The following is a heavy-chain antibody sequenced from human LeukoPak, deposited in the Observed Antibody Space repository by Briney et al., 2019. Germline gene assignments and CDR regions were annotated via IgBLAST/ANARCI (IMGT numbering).Heavy chain of an antibody. J-gene: IGHJ4*01. Sequence: GGSLRLSCAASGFVLSSHGMSWVRQAPGKRLEWVSTVTSRGGTDYTDSVKGRFIISRDNSKNTLLLQMNSLRAEDTAVYYCATTRPYGTTWAGAFEDWGQGTPVTVSS. CDR3: ATTRPYGTTWAGAFED. CDR2: VTSRGGT. D-gene: IGHD6-19*01. V-gene: IGHV3-23*01. CDR1: GFVLSSHG.